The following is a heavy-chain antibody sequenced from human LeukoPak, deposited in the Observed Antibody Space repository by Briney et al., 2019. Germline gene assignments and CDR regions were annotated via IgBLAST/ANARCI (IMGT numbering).Heavy chain of an antibody. V-gene: IGHV1-24*01. D-gene: IGHD1-26*01. Sequence: GASVKISFKVSGYTLTQLVMHWVRQAPGKGLEWMGGFDPEDGETTYAQKFQGRVTMTEDTSTDTAYMELSSLRYEDTAVYYCATYSGRYYYYWGQGTLVTVSS. CDR1: GYTLTQLV. J-gene: IGHJ4*02. CDR2: FDPEDGET. CDR3: ATYSGRYYYY.